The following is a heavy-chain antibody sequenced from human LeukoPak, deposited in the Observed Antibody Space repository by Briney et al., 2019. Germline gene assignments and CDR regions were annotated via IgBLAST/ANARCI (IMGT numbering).Heavy chain of an antibody. CDR3: ASTYSSSSGLNW. J-gene: IGHJ4*02. D-gene: IGHD6-6*01. CDR2: IYYTGST. V-gene: IGHV4-59*01. CDR1: GGSISIYY. Sequence: PSETLSLTCTVSGGSISIYYWSWIRQPPGKGLEWIGYIYYTGSTKYNPSLKSRVTISVDTSKNQFSLNLSSVTAADTAVYYCASTYSSSSGLNWWGQGTLVTVSS.